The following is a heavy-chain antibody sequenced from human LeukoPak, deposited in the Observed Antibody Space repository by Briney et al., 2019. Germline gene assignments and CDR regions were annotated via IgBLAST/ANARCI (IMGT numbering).Heavy chain of an antibody. D-gene: IGHD3-22*01. Sequence: PGGSLRLSCAASGFTFSNYAMSWVRQAPGKGLEWVSSISSSSSYIYYADSVKGRFTISRDNAKNSLYLQMNSLRAEDTAVYYCASHYDSSGYYYPYYYYMDVWGKGTTVTVSS. V-gene: IGHV3-21*01. J-gene: IGHJ6*03. CDR1: GFTFSNYA. CDR2: ISSSSSYI. CDR3: ASHYDSSGYYYPYYYYMDV.